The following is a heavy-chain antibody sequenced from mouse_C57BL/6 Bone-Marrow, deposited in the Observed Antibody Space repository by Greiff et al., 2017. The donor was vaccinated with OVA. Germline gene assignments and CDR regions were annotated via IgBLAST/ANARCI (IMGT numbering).Heavy chain of an antibody. CDR3: ARDRSNYVYFDV. CDR2: INYDGSST. CDR1: GFTFSDYY. Sequence: VKLVESEGGLVQPGSSMKLSCTASGFTFSDYYMAWVRQVPEKGLEWVANINYDGSSTYYLDSLKSRFIISRDNAKNILYLQMSSLKSEDTATYYCARDRSNYVYFDVWGTGTTVTVSS. V-gene: IGHV5-16*01. D-gene: IGHD2-5*01. J-gene: IGHJ1*03.